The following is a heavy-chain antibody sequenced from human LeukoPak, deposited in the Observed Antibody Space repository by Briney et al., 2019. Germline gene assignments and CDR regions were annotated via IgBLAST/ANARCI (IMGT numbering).Heavy chain of an antibody. CDR1: GFTFSSYW. Sequence: GGSLRLSCAASGFTFSSYWMSWVRQAPGKGLEWVANIKQDGSEKYYVDSVKGRFTISRDNAKNSLYLQMNSLGAEDTAVYYCARAYSSSWYYFDYWGQGTLVTVSS. CDR3: ARAYSSSWYYFDY. D-gene: IGHD6-13*01. V-gene: IGHV3-7*01. J-gene: IGHJ4*02. CDR2: IKQDGSEK.